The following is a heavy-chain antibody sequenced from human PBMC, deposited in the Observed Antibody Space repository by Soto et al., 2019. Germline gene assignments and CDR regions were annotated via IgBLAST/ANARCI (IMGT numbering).Heavy chain of an antibody. D-gene: IGHD4-4*01. J-gene: IGHJ4*02. Sequence: GGSLRLSCAASGFTFSSYAMHWVRQAPGKGLEWVAVISHDGSNKYYADSVKGRFTISRDNSKNTLYLQMNSLRAEDTAVYYCARDPFTGSNHPHIPYYFDYWGQGTLVTVSS. CDR1: GFTFSSYA. CDR2: ISHDGSNK. V-gene: IGHV3-30-3*01. CDR3: ARDPFTGSNHPHIPYYFDY.